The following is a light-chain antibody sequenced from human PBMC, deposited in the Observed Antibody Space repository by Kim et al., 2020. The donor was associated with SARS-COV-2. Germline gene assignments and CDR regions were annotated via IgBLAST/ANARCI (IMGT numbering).Light chain of an antibody. CDR3: QVWDSSSDDVV. CDR2: YDS. CDR1: NIESKS. Sequence: SYELTQPPSVSVAPGKTARITCGGNNIESKSVHWYQQKPGQAPVLVIYYDSDRPSGIPERFSGSNSGNTATLTISRVEAGDEADYYCQVWDSSSDDVVFGGGTQLTVL. V-gene: IGLV3-21*04. J-gene: IGLJ2*01.